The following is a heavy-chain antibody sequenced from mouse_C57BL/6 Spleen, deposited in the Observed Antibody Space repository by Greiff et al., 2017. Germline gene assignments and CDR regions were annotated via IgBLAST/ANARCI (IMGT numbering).Heavy chain of an antibody. D-gene: IGHD1-1*01. Sequence: VQLQQSGAELVRPGTSVKVSCKASGYAFTNYLLEWVKQRPGQGLEWIGVINPGSGGTSYNEKFKGKATLTAEKSSSTAYMQLSSLTSEYSAFYFCARVGTTLVFDYWGQGTTLTVSS. V-gene: IGHV1-54*01. CDR1: GYAFTNYL. CDR3: ARVGTTLVFDY. CDR2: INPGSGGT. J-gene: IGHJ2*01.